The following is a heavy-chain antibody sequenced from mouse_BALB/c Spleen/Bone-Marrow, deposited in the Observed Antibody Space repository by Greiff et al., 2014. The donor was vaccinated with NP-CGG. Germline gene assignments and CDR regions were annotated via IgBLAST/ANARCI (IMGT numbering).Heavy chain of an antibody. J-gene: IGHJ4*01. CDR1: GFSLTSYG. Sequence: VMLVESGPGLVAPSQSLSITCTVSGFSLTSYGVHWVRQPPGKGLEWLGVIWAGGSTNYNSALMSRLSISKDNSKSQVFLKMNSLQTDDTAKYFCARDRGFGYDRTMDYWGQGTSVTVSS. CDR3: ARDRGFGYDRTMDY. D-gene: IGHD2-2*01. V-gene: IGHV2-9*02. CDR2: IWAGGST.